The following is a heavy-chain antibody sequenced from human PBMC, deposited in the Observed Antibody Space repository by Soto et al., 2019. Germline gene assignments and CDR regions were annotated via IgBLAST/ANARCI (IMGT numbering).Heavy chain of an antibody. CDR3: AKEVADNWFDP. V-gene: IGHV3-23*01. CDR1: GFTFSSYA. Sequence: EVQLLESGGGLVRPGGSLRLSCAASGFTFSSYAMSWVRQAPGQGLEWVSAISGRGGSPYYADSVKGRLTSSRDNSKNTLYLQMDRLSAEDMAVYYCAKEVADNWFDPWGQGTVVTVSS. CDR2: ISGRGGSP. D-gene: IGHD2-15*01. J-gene: IGHJ5*02.